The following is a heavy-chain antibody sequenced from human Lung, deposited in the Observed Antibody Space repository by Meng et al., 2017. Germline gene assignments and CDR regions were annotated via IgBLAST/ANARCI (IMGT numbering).Heavy chain of an antibody. CDR1: GFTFRSYW. Sequence: VERVEAGGGLVQPGGSLRLSCAALGFTFRSYWMHWVRQAPGKGLVWVSRIRGDGGSIVYADSVKGRFTISRDNAKNTLFLQMNSLRAEDTAVYYCARESGYFEYWGQGILVTVSS. CDR3: ARESGYFEY. J-gene: IGHJ4*02. CDR2: IRGDGGSI. V-gene: IGHV3-74*03.